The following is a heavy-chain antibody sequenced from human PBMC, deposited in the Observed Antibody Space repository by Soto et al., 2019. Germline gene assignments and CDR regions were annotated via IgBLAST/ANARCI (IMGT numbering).Heavy chain of an antibody. CDR2: IWYDGSNK. D-gene: IGHD3-16*02. Sequence: GGSLRLSCAASGFTFSSYGMHWVRQAPGNGLEWVAVIWYDGSNKYYADSVKGRFTISRDNSKNTLYLKMNSLRAEDTAVYYCARDYYDYVWGSYRPIGRPGYWGQGPLVTVSS. J-gene: IGHJ4*02. V-gene: IGHV3-33*01. CDR3: ARDYYDYVWGSYRPIGRPGY. CDR1: GFTFSSYG.